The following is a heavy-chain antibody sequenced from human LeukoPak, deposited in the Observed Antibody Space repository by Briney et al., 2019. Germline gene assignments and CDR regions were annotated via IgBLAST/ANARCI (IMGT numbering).Heavy chain of an antibody. Sequence: SETLSLTCTVSGGSISSYYWSWIRQPPGKGLEWIGYIYYSGSTNYNPSLKSRVTISVDTSKNQFSLKLSSVTAADTAVYYCALYGSGSSLDYWGQGTLVTVSS. D-gene: IGHD3-10*01. CDR1: GGSISSYY. V-gene: IGHV4-59*08. CDR3: ALYGSGSSLDY. J-gene: IGHJ4*02. CDR2: IYYSGST.